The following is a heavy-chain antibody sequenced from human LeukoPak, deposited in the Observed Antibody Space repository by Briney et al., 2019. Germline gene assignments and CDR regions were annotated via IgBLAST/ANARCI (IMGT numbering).Heavy chain of an antibody. CDR1: GGSNSSYY. V-gene: IGHV4-59*01. Sequence: SETLSLTCTVSGGSNSSYYWNWIRQPPGKGLEWIGYIYYIGSTNYNPSLKSRVTISVDTSKNQFSLKLSSVTAADTAVYYCARGGAAAGTVDYWGQGTLVTVSS. CDR2: IYYIGST. D-gene: IGHD6-13*01. CDR3: ARGGAAAGTVDY. J-gene: IGHJ4*02.